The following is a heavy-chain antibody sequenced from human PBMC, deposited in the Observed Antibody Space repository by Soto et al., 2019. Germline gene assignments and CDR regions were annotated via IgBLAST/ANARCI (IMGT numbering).Heavy chain of an antibody. CDR2: ISGSGGST. CDR1: GFTFSSYA. V-gene: IGHV3-23*01. Sequence: EVQLLESGGGLVQPGGSLRLSCAASGFTFSSYAMSWVRQAPGKGLEWVSAISGSGGSTYYADSVKGRFTISRDNSKNTLYLQMNSLRAEDTAVYYCAKAKDLAARPGEPGPFYYWGQGTLVTVSS. J-gene: IGHJ4*02. CDR3: AKAKDLAARPGEPGPFYY. D-gene: IGHD6-6*01.